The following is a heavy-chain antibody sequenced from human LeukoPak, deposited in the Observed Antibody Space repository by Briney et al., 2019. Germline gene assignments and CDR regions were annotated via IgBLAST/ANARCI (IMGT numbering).Heavy chain of an antibody. D-gene: IGHD5-12*01. CDR3: ARHKATTIGWPSDY. CDR2: ISYTGST. V-gene: IGHV4-59*08. J-gene: IGHJ4*02. Sequence: PSETLSLTCTVSGGSVSSYYWSWIRQPPGKGLEWIGYISYTGSTNSNPSLKSRVTISVDTSKNQFSLKLSSVTAADTAVYYCARHKATTIGWPSDYWGQGILVTVSS. CDR1: GGSVSSYY.